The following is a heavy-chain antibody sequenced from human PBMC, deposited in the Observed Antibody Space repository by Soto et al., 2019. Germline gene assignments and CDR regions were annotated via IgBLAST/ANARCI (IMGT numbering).Heavy chain of an antibody. CDR3: ARDNTRGSGSRSPSDY. CDR2: ISSSSSTI. J-gene: IGHJ4*02. CDR1: GFTFSSYS. V-gene: IGHV3-48*02. D-gene: IGHD3-10*01. Sequence: GGSLRLSCAASGFTFSSYSMNWVRQAPGKGLEWVSYISSSSSTIYYADSVKGRFTISRDNAKNSLYLQMNSLRDEDTAVYYCARDNTRGSGSRSPSDYWGQGTLVTVSS.